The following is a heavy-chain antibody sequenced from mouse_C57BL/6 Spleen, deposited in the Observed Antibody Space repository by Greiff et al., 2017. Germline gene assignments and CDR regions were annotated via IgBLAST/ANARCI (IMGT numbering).Heavy chain of an antibody. CDR1: GFTFSSYG. D-gene: IGHD2-5*01. CDR2: ISSGGSYT. V-gene: IGHV5-6*01. J-gene: IGHJ2*01. Sequence: EVKVVESGGDLVKPGGSLKLSCAASGFTFSSYGMSWVRQTPDKRLEWVATISSGGSYTYYPDSVKGRFTISRDNAKNTLYLQMSSLKSEDTAMYYCATHAYYSNYGGDYFDYWGQGTTLTVSS. CDR3: ATHAYYSNYGGDYFDY.